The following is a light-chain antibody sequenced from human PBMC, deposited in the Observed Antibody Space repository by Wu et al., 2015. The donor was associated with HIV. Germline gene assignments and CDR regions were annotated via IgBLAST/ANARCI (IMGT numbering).Light chain of an antibody. V-gene: IGKV3-11*01. Sequence: ELVLTQSPATLSLSPGETATLSCRASQSISTFLAWYQQKPGQAPRLLIYHASNRATGIPARFSGSGSGTDFTLTISSLEPEDFAMYYCQRYGPSLLFGGGTKVE. J-gene: IGKJ4*01. CDR2: HAS. CDR3: QRYGPSLL. CDR1: QSISTF.